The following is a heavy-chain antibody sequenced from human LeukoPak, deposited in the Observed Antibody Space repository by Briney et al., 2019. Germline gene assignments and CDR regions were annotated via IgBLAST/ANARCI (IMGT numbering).Heavy chain of an antibody. Sequence: SETLSLTCTVSGGSISSYYWSWIRQPPGKGLEWIGYIYYSGSTNYNPSLKSRVTISVDTSKNQFSLKLSSVTAADTAVYYCATPPYYYGSGSWEYFDYWGQGTLVTVSS. J-gene: IGHJ4*02. CDR1: GGSISSYY. CDR2: IYYSGST. D-gene: IGHD3-10*01. V-gene: IGHV4-59*01. CDR3: ATPPYYYGSGSWEYFDY.